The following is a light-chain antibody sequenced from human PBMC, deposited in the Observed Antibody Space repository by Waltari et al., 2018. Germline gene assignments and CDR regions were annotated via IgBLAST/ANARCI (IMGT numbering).Light chain of an antibody. V-gene: IGKV3-20*01. CDR2: NIF. CDR1: QSVGRS. CDR3: QHYVRLPAT. Sequence: EIVLTPPPGTLSLSPGETATLSCRASQSVGRSLAWYQQKPGQAPRLLIYNIFNRATGIPDRFSGSGSGTDFTLTISRLEPEDFVVYYCQHYVRLPATFGQGTKVEIK. J-gene: IGKJ1*01.